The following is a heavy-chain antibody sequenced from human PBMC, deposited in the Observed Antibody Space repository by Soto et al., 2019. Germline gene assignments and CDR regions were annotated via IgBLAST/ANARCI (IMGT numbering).Heavy chain of an antibody. V-gene: IGHV3-33*01. J-gene: IGHJ4*02. D-gene: IGHD1-26*01. CDR3: ARYWSGGVIDY. Sequence: QVQLVESGGGVVQPGRSLRLSCAASGFTFSSYGMHWVRQAPGKGLEWVAVIWYDGSNKYYADSVKGRFTISRDNSKNTLYLLMNSLRAEDTAVYYCARYWSGGVIDYWGQGTLVTVSS. CDR1: GFTFSSYG. CDR2: IWYDGSNK.